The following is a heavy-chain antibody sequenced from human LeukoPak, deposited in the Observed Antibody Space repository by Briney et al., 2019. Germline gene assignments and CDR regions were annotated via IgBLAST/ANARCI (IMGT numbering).Heavy chain of an antibody. Sequence: GGSLRLSCAASAFTFSSHPMGWVRRAPGKGLEWVSSICSSIGCTYYADSVWGRFAISRDDSKNTLYLQMNSLRAEDTAVYYCARISLAPSDNFDSWGQGTLVTVSS. J-gene: IGHJ4*02. CDR2: ICSSIGCT. V-gene: IGHV3-23*01. CDR3: ARISLAPSDNFDS. CDR1: AFTFSSHP. D-gene: IGHD1-1*01.